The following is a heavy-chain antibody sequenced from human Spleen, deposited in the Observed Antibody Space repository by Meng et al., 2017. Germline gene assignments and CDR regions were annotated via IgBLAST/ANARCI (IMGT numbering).Heavy chain of an antibody. CDR1: GYTFPDYW. Sequence: GQLVEAGAEGKKPGDSVKVSCQASGYTFPDYWLHWVRRAPGQGLEWMGRINPKSGDTHYAQRFQGRVTMTGDTSISTAYMELSGLRSDDTAMYYCARDEDISAAGKLFGDYWGQGTLVTVSS. CDR2: INPKSGDT. D-gene: IGHD6-13*01. V-gene: IGHV1-2*06. CDR3: ARDEDISAAGKLFGDY. J-gene: IGHJ4*02.